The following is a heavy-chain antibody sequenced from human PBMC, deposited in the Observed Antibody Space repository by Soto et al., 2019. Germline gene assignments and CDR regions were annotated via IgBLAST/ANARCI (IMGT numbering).Heavy chain of an antibody. J-gene: IGHJ6*02. CDR3: AREPPRAPYGMDV. D-gene: IGHD3-10*01. CDR1: GFTFDDYA. CDR2: IYSGGST. V-gene: IGHV3-53*01. Sequence: GGSLRLSCAASGFTFDDYAMHWVRQAPGKGLEWVSVIYSGGSTYYADSVKGRFTISRDNSKNTLYLQMNSLRAEDTAVYYCAREPPRAPYGMDVWGQGTTVTVSS.